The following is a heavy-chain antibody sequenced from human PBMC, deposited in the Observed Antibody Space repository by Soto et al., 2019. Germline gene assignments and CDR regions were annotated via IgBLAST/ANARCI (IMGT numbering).Heavy chain of an antibody. Sequence: GASVKVSCKASGGTFSSYTISWVRQAPGQGLEWMGRIIPILGIANYAQKFQGRVTITADKSTSTAYMELSSLRSEDTAVYYCAREGVVRNMRRTYTDYWGQGTLVTVSS. V-gene: IGHV1-69*04. CDR2: IIPILGIA. CDR1: GGTFSSYT. D-gene: IGHD3-10*01. CDR3: AREGVVRNMRRTYTDY. J-gene: IGHJ4*02.